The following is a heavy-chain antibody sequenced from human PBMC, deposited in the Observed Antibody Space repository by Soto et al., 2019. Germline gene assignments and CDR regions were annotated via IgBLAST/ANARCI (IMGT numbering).Heavy chain of an antibody. J-gene: IGHJ5*02. D-gene: IGHD2-21*02. CDR1: GFTFSSYA. CDR2: IGPTGGPT. CDR3: SWRGVTSTS. V-gene: IGHV3-23*01. Sequence: GGSLRLSFAASGFTFSSYALSWVRQAPVKGLEWVSAIGPTGGPTYYADSVKGRFTISRDNSKKTPYLQMNSLRVDDTAVYYCSWRGVTSTSWGRGSLVSVSS.